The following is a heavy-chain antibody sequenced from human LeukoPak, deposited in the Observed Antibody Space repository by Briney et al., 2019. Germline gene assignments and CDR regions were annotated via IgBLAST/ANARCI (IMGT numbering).Heavy chain of an antibody. V-gene: IGHV3-20*04. Sequence: PGGSLRLSCAASGFTFDDYGMSWVRQAPGKGLEGVSALNWNGGSTAYADSVKGRFTISRDNAKNSLCLQMNSLRAEDTALYYCARVHQLLSSGGWFDSWGQGTLATVSS. CDR3: ARVHQLLSSGGWFDS. CDR1: GFTFDDYG. CDR2: LNWNGGST. J-gene: IGHJ5*01. D-gene: IGHD2-2*01.